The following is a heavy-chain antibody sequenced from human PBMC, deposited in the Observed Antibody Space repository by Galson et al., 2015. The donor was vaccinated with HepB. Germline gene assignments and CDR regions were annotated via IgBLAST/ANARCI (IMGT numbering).Heavy chain of an antibody. CDR3: ARAGARNYYYYGMDV. D-gene: IGHD7-27*01. J-gene: IGHJ6*02. CDR2: ISSSSSYI. CDR1: GFTFSSYS. Sequence: SLRLSCAASGFTFSSYSMNWVRQAPGKGLEWVSSISSSSSYIYHADSVKGRFTISRDNAKNSLYLQMNSLRAEDTAVYYCARAGARNYYYYGMDVWGQGTTVTVSS. V-gene: IGHV3-21*01.